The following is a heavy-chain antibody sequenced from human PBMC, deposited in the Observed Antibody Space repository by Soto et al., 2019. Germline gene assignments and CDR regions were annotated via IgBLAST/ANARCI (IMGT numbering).Heavy chain of an antibody. Sequence: GGSLRLSCAASGFTFDDYTMHWVRQAPGKGLEWVSLISWDGGSTYYADSVKGRFTISRDNSKNSLYLQMNSLRTEDTALYYCAKDTGPFGSGTGVYYYGMDVWGQGTTVTVSS. V-gene: IGHV3-43*01. CDR1: GFTFDDYT. J-gene: IGHJ6*02. CDR2: ISWDGGST. D-gene: IGHD3-10*01. CDR3: AKDTGPFGSGTGVYYYGMDV.